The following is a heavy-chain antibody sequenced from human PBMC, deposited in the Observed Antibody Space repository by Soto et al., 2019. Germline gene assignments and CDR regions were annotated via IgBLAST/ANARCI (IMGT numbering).Heavy chain of an antibody. J-gene: IGHJ3*02. V-gene: IGHV4-39*01. CDR1: GGSISSSSYY. CDR3: ASPRDLTPGAFDI. Sequence: QLQLQESGPGLVKPSETLSLTCTVSGGSISSSSYYWGWIRQPPGKGLEWIGSIYYSGSTYYNPSLKSRVTISVDTSKNQFSLKLSSVTAADTAVYYCASPRDLTPGAFDIWGQGTMVTVSS. CDR2: IYYSGST.